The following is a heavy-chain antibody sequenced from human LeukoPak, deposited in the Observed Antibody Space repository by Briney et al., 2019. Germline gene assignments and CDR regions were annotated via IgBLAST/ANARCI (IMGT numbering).Heavy chain of an antibody. CDR2: INPNSGGT. CDR1: GYTFTGYY. D-gene: IGHD2-21*02. CDR3: ARDHGGVVTAIVDY. J-gene: IGHJ4*02. Sequence: GASVKVSCKASGYTFTGYYMHWVRQAPGQGLEWMGRINPNSGGTNYAQKFQGRVTMTRDTSISTAYMELSRLRSDDPAVYYCARDHGGVVTAIVDYWGQGTLVTVSS. V-gene: IGHV1-2*06.